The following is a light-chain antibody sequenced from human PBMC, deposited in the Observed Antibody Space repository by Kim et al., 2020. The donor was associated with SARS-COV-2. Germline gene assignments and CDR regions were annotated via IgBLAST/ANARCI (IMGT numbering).Light chain of an antibody. CDR2: LEGSGSY. Sequence: VVTQSSSASASLGSSVKLTCTLSSGHSSYIIAWHQQQPGKAPRYLMKLEGSGSYNKGSGVPDRFSGSSSGADRYLTISNLQSEDEADYYCETWDSNTRVFGGGTKVTVL. CDR3: ETWDSNTRV. V-gene: IGLV4-60*03. J-gene: IGLJ3*02. CDR1: SGHSSYI.